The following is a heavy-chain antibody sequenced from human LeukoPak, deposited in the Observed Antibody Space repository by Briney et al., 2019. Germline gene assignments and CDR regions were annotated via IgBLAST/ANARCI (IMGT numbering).Heavy chain of an antibody. CDR2: ISVHNGNT. CDR1: GYTFTNYG. CDR3: AKEGTSLDFDF. D-gene: IGHD3-3*02. Sequence: ASVKVSCKASGYTFTNYGITWVRQAPGQGLEWMGWISVHNGNTNSAQKFQGRVTMTTDTSTSTAYMELRSLRSDDTAVYYCAKEGTSLDFDFWGLGSRVTVSS. V-gene: IGHV1-18*01. J-gene: IGHJ4*02.